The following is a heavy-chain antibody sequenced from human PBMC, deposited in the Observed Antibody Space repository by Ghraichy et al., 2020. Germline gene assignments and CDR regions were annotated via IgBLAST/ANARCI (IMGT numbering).Heavy chain of an antibody. CDR1: GFPFTSFA. Sequence: GRSLRLSCAASGFPFTSFAMHWVRQAPGKGLEWVALISYDGHKKYYADSLKGRFTLSRDNSENTLYLQMDSLRAEDTAVYYCAKDHFGGNFYHFGVDVWGQGTTVTVSS. J-gene: IGHJ6*02. D-gene: IGHD4-23*01. CDR2: ISYDGHKK. V-gene: IGHV3-30*18. CDR3: AKDHFGGNFYHFGVDV.